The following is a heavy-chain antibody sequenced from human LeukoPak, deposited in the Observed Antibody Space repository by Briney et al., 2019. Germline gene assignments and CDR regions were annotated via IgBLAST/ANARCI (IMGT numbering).Heavy chain of an antibody. D-gene: IGHD6-13*01. CDR1: GFTFSSYG. CDR2: IRYDGSNK. Sequence: GGSLRLSCAASGFTFSSYGMHWVRQAPGKGLEWVAVIRYDGSNKYYPDSVKGRFSISRENSKNTQYMQMNSLRAEDTAVYYCVSSSSWLFLNAEVNGMDVWGKGTTVTVSA. J-gene: IGHJ6*04. CDR3: VSSSSWLFLNAEVNGMDV. V-gene: IGHV3-30*02.